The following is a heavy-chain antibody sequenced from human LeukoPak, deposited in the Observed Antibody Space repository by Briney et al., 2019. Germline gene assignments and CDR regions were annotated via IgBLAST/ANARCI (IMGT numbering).Heavy chain of an antibody. CDR1: GFTFDDYA. CDR2: ISWNSGSI. D-gene: IGHD5-12*01. V-gene: IGHV3-9*01. Sequence: GRSLRLSCAASGFTFDDYAMHWVRQAPGKGLEWVSGISWNSGSIGYAVSVKGRFTISRDNAKSSLYLQMNTLRPEDTALYYCAKEIIGSGYDAFDYWGQGTLVTVSS. J-gene: IGHJ4*02. CDR3: AKEIIGSGYDAFDY.